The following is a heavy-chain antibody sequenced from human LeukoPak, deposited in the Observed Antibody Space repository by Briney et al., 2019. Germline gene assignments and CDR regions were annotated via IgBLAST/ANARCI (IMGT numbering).Heavy chain of an antibody. CDR1: GYTFNSYG. D-gene: IGHD2-15*01. CDR3: ARGQDSCSGGSCYSYYYYGMDV. V-gene: IGHV1-8*02. Sequence: ASVKVSCKASGYTFNSYGINWVRQATGQGLEWMGWMNPNSGNTGHAQKFQGRVTMTRNTSISTAYMELSSLRSEDTAVYYCARGQDSCSGGSCYSYYYYGMDVWGQGTTVTVSS. CDR2: MNPNSGNT. J-gene: IGHJ6*02.